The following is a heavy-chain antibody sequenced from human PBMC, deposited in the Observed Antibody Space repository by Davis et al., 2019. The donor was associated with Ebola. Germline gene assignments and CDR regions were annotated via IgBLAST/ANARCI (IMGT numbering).Heavy chain of an antibody. J-gene: IGHJ6*02. D-gene: IGHD2-2*01. CDR3: ARVGYCSSTSCYSPYYYYYYGMDV. V-gene: IGHV1-18*01. Sequence: ASVKVSCKASGYTFTSYGISWVRQAPGQGLEWMGWISAYNGNTNYAQKLQGRVTMTTDTSTSTAYMELRSLRSDDTAVYYCARVGYCSSTSCYSPYYYYYYGMDVWGQGTTVTVSS. CDR2: ISAYNGNT. CDR1: GYTFTSYG.